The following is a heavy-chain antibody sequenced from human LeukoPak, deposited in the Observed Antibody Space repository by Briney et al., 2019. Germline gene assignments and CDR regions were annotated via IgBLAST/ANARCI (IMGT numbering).Heavy chain of an antibody. Sequence: GSLRLSCAASGFTFSSYGMHWVRQAPGKGLEWVAFIRYDGSNKYYADSVKGRFTISRDNSKNTLYLQMGSLRAEDMAVYYCARGAAPGINLGDYWGQGTLVTVSS. CDR1: GFTFSSYG. CDR3: ARGAAPGINLGDY. CDR2: IRYDGSNK. D-gene: IGHD6-13*01. J-gene: IGHJ4*02. V-gene: IGHV3-30*02.